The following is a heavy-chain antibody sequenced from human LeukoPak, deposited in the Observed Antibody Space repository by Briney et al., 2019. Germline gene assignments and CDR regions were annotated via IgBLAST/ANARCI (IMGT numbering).Heavy chain of an antibody. V-gene: IGHV1-2*02. Sequence: MGWINPNSGGTNYAQKFQGRVTMTRDTSISTAYMELSRLRSDDTAVYYCAREGTRALDYWGQGTLVTVSS. CDR3: AREGTRALDY. CDR2: INPNSGGT. D-gene: IGHD2-2*01. J-gene: IGHJ4*02.